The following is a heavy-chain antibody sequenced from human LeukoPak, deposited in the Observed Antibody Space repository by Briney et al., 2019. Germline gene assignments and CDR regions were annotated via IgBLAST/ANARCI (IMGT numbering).Heavy chain of an antibody. J-gene: IGHJ4*02. CDR2: IIPILGIA. CDR3: ARDLNLDTAMDRNVDY. V-gene: IGHV1-69*04. CDR1: GGTFSSYT. D-gene: IGHD5-18*01. Sequence: GASVKVSCKASGGTFSSYTISWVRQAPGQGLEWMGRIIPILGIANYAQKFQGRVTITADKSTSTAYMELSSLRSEDTAVYYCARDLNLDTAMDRNVDYWGQGTLVTVSS.